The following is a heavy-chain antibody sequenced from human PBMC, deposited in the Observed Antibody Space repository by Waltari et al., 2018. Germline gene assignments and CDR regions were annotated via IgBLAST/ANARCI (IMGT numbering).Heavy chain of an antibody. D-gene: IGHD1-26*01. Sequence: EVQLVESGGGLVKPGGSLRLSCAASGFTFSSYSMNWVRQAPGKGLEWDSSISSSSSYIYYADSVKGRFTIARDNAKNSLYLQMNSLRAEDTAVYYCAREARGSGSYRGGYFDLWGRGTLVTVSS. CDR1: GFTFSSYS. CDR3: AREARGSGSYRGGYFDL. V-gene: IGHV3-21*03. J-gene: IGHJ2*01. CDR2: ISSSSSYI.